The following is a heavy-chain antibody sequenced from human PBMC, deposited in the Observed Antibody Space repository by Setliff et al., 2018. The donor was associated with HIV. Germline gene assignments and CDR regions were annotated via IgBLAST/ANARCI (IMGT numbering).Heavy chain of an antibody. CDR1: GYNFTNYG. Sequence: ASVKVSCKASGYNFTNYGINWVRQAPGQGLEWMGWINPNSGGTNYAQKFQGWVTMTRDTSISTAYMELSRLRSDDTAVYYCARDSKGHGSNWGPPGGYYMDVWGKGTTVTVSS. D-gene: IGHD7-27*01. CDR3: ARDSKGHGSNWGPPGGYYMDV. CDR2: INPNSGGT. J-gene: IGHJ6*03. V-gene: IGHV1-2*04.